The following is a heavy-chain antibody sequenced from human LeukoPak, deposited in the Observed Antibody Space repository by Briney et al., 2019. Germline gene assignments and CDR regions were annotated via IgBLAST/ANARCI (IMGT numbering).Heavy chain of an antibody. CDR3: ARYSLSREDFQD. D-gene: IGHD6-13*01. CDR2: IYDTGST. V-gene: IGHV4-59*12. CDR1: GGSISSYS. J-gene: IGHJ1*01. Sequence: SETLSLTCTVSGGSISSYSWSWIRQPAGKGLEWIGYIYDTGSTLYNPSLESRLTISIDTSKNQFSLRLSSVTAADTAVYFCARYSLSREDFQDWGQGTLVTVSS.